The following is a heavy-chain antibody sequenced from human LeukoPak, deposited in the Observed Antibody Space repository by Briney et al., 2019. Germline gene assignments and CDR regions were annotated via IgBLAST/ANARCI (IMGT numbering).Heavy chain of an antibody. CDR1: GGSISSYY. J-gene: IGHJ4*02. Sequence: TSETLSLTRTVSGGSISSYYWSWIRQPAGKGLEWIGRIYTSGSTNYNPSLKSRVTMSGDTSKNQFSLKLSSVTAADTAVYYCARDVRDSSGYYLRIFAYWGQGNLVTVSS. D-gene: IGHD3-22*01. V-gene: IGHV4-4*07. CDR3: ARDVRDSSGYYLRIFAY. CDR2: IYTSGST.